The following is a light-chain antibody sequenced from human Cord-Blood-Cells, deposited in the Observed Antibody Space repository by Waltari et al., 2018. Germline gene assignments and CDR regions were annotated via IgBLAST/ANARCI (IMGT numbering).Light chain of an antibody. J-gene: IGLJ3*02. CDR3: GTWDSSLSAGV. CDR1: SSNIGINY. V-gene: IGLV1-51*01. CDR2: DNN. Sequence: QSVLTQPPSVSAAPGQKVTIPCSGSSSNIGINYVSWYQQLPGTAPKLLIYDNNKRPSGIPDRFSGSKSGTSATLGITGLQTGDEADYYCGTWDSSLSAGVFGGGTKLTVL.